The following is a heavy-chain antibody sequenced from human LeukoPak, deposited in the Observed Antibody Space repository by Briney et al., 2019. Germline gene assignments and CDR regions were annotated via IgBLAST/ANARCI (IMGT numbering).Heavy chain of an antibody. CDR1: GFTFSSYA. D-gene: IGHD4-23*01. CDR2: ISSNGGST. CDR3: AKESTSVVTPFDY. V-gene: IGHV3-23*01. Sequence: GGSLRLSCAASGFTFSSYAMSWVRHAPGKELEWVSAISSNGGSTYYADSVKGRFTLSRDNSKNTLYLQMNSLRAEDTAVYYCAKESTSVVTPFDYWGQGTLVTVSS. J-gene: IGHJ4*02.